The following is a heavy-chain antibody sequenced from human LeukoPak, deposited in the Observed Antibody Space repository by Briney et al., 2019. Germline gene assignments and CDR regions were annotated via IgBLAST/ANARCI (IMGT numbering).Heavy chain of an antibody. CDR2: VTGSGGDT. CDR3: ARGTLEHCSGASCYPLDS. V-gene: IGHV3-23*01. CDR1: GFTFSNYA. J-gene: IGHJ5*01. Sequence: PGGSLRLSCAASGFTFSNYAMSWVRQTPGKGLECVSAVTGSGGDTYYTGSVNGRFTISRDNYKNTLYLQMNSLRAEDTAVYYCARGTLEHCSGASCYPLDSWGQGTLVTVSS. D-gene: IGHD2-15*01.